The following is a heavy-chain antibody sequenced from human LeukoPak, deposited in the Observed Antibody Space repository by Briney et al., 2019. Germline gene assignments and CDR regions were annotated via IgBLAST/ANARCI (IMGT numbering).Heavy chain of an antibody. Sequence: SQTLSLTCTVSGGSISSGDYYWSWIRQPPGKGLEWIGYIYYSGSTYYNPSLKSRVTISVDTSKNQFSLKLSSVTAADTAVYYCASSIAAAGTGGYWGQGTLVTVSS. CDR3: ASSIAAAGTGGY. J-gene: IGHJ4*02. V-gene: IGHV4-30-4*01. D-gene: IGHD6-13*01. CDR2: IYYSGST. CDR1: GGSISSGDYY.